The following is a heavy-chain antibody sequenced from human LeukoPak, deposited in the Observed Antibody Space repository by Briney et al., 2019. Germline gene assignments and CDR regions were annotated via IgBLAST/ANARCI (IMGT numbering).Heavy chain of an antibody. Sequence: SVKVSCKAFGGTFSSYAISWVRQAPGQGLEWMGGIIPIFGTANYAQKFQGRVTITTDESTSTAYMELSSLRSEDTAVYYCARGGKYSSSSLHFDYWGQGTLVTVSS. J-gene: IGHJ4*02. CDR2: IIPIFGTA. D-gene: IGHD6-6*01. CDR1: GGTFSSYA. CDR3: ARGGKYSSSSLHFDY. V-gene: IGHV1-69*05.